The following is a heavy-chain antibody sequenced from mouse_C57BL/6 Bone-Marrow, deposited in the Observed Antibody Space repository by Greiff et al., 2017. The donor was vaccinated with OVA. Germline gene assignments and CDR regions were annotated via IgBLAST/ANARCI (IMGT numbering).Heavy chain of an antibody. D-gene: IGHD2-3*01. CDR3: AGHRGWYFDY. J-gene: IGHJ2*01. V-gene: IGHV5-9*01. CDR1: GFTFSSYT. Sequence: EVKVEESGGGLVKPGGSLKLSCAASGFTFSSYTMSWVRQTPEKRLEWVATISGGGGNTYYPDSVKGRFTISRDNAKNTLYLQMSSLRSEDTALYYCAGHRGWYFDYWGQGTTLTVSS. CDR2: ISGGGGNT.